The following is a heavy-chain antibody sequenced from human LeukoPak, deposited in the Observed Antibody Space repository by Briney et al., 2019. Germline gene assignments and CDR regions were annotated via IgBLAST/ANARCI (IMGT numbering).Heavy chain of an antibody. CDR1: GFTFSSYG. CDR3: AKDQNPVVAANNSFDY. Sequence: PGGSLRLSCAASGFTFSSYGMSWVRQAPGKGLEWVSAISGSGGSTYYADSVKGRFTISRDNSKNTLYLQMNSLRAEDTAVYYCAKDQNPVVAANNSFDYWGQGTLVTVSS. V-gene: IGHV3-23*01. D-gene: IGHD2-15*01. J-gene: IGHJ4*02. CDR2: ISGSGGST.